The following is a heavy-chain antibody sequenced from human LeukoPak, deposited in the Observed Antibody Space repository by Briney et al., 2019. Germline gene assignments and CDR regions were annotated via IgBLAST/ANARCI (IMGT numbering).Heavy chain of an antibody. D-gene: IGHD4/OR15-4a*01. CDR1: GYSFTNYW. CDR2: IDPSDSYT. Sequence: GESLKISCEGSGYSFTNYWITWVRQMPGKGLEWMGRIDPSDSYTNYNPSFQGHVTISADKSINAAFLQWSSLKASDTAMYYRARHVGSGTIFDIWGQGTMVTVSS. CDR3: ARHVGSGTIFDI. V-gene: IGHV5-10-1*01. J-gene: IGHJ3*02.